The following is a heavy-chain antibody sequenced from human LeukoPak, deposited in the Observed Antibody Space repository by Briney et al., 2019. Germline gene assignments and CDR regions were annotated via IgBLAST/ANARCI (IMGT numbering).Heavy chain of an antibody. CDR3: ARVLTIFGVAHDY. CDR2: IYYSGST. J-gene: IGHJ4*02. CDR1: GGSISSYY. Sequence: SETLSLTCTVSGGSISSYYWSWIRQPPGKGLEWIGYIYYSGSTNYNPSLKSRVTISVDTSKNQFSLKLSSVTAADAVVYYCARVLTIFGVAHDYWGQGTLVTVSS. D-gene: IGHD3-3*01. V-gene: IGHV4-59*01.